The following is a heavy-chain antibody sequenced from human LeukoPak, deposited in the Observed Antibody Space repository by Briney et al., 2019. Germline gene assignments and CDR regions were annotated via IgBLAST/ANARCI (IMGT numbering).Heavy chain of an antibody. Sequence: ASVKVSCKASGDTFSSYAFSWVRQAPGQGLEWMGAIVPMSGTTHYAQNFQGRVTITSDESTRTVYLEMTSLRSEDTALYYCARSNNVFFAGDHWGQGTLVTVSS. CDR3: ARSNNVFFAGDH. CDR2: IVPMSGTT. CDR1: GDTFSSYA. V-gene: IGHV1-69*13. D-gene: IGHD1/OR15-1a*01. J-gene: IGHJ4*02.